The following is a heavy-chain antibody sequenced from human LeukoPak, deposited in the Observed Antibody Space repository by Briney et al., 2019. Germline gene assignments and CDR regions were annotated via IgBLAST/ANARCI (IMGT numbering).Heavy chain of an antibody. Sequence: SETLSLTCTVSGGSLSSYYWSWIRQPPGKGREWIGRIYASGSTNYNPSLKRRVTMSVDMSKTQFSLRLSSVTAADRAVYYCARNPYTSSNFDFWGQGTLVSVSS. CDR2: IYASGST. CDR1: GGSLSSYY. J-gene: IGHJ4*02. D-gene: IGHD6-6*01. CDR3: ARNPYTSSNFDF. V-gene: IGHV4-4*07.